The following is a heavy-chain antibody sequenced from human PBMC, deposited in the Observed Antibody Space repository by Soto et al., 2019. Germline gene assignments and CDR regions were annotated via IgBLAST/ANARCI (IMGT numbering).Heavy chain of an antibody. D-gene: IGHD3-22*01. CDR1: GGTFSRHA. J-gene: IGHJ4*02. Sequence: VQLVQSGAEVRKPGSSVKVSCKASGGTFSRHAISWVRQAPGQGLEWMGGIIPIFGTANHAQKFQGRVTIIADESTSTVYMELSSLRSEDTAMYYCARGWGYDSSDYYYAYWGQGTLVIVSS. CDR3: ARGWGYDSSDYYYAY. CDR2: IIPIFGTA. V-gene: IGHV1-69*01.